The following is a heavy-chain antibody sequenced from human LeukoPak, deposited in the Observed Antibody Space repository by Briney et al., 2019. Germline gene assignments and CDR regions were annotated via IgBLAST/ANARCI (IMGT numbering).Heavy chain of an antibody. Sequence: GGSLRLSCAASGFTLYDYAMHWVRQAPGEDLEWVSLICWVVGSTSYADSVKGRFTISRDNAKNSLYLQMNSLSAYDTAVYYCAELGITMDVGVWGKGTTVTISS. CDR1: GFTLYDYA. V-gene: IGHV3-43D*03. CDR2: ICWVVGST. CDR3: AELGITMDVGV. J-gene: IGHJ6*04. D-gene: IGHD3-10*01.